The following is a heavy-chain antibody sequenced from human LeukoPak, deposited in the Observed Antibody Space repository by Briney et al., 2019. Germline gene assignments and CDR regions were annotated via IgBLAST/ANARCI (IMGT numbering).Heavy chain of an antibody. V-gene: IGHV1-46*01. J-gene: IGHJ4*02. D-gene: IGHD2-15*01. CDR1: GYTFTSYY. CDR3: ARDATRTGDTVVVVAARGGYFDY. Sequence: GASVKVSCKASGYTFTSYYMHWVRHAPGQGLEWMGIINPSGGSTSYAQKFQGRVTVTRDTSTSTVYMELSSLRSEDTAVYYCARDATRTGDTVVVVAARGGYFDYWGQGTLVTVSS. CDR2: INPSGGST.